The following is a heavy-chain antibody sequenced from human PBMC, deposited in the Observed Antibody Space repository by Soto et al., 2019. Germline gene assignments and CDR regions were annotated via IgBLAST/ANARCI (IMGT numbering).Heavy chain of an antibody. J-gene: IGHJ6*02. V-gene: IGHV3-21*02. Sequence: EVQLVESGGGLVKPGGSLRLSCAASGFTFSRYGMNWVRQAPGKGLELVSSISGLSSYIYYADSVKGRFTVSRDNAKNSLYVQMNTLRAEDTAVYYCTRDPQQRLADSYYSGMYVWGQGTTVIVSS. CDR1: GFTFSRYG. D-gene: IGHD6-25*01. CDR2: ISGLSSYI. CDR3: TRDPQQRLADSYYSGMYV.